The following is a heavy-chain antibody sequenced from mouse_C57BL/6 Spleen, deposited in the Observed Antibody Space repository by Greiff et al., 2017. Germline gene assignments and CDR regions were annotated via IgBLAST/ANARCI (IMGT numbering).Heavy chain of an antibody. CDR1: GFTFSDYG. CDR3: ARGCSSLYAMDY. D-gene: IGHD1-1*01. J-gene: IGHJ4*01. CDR2: ISSGSSTI. V-gene: IGHV5-17*01. Sequence: EVKLVESGGGLVKPGGSLKLSCAASGFTFSDYGMHWVRQAPEKGLEWVAYISSGSSTIYYADTVKGRFTISRDNAKNTLFLQMTSLRSEDTDMYYCARGCSSLYAMDYWGQGTSVTVSS.